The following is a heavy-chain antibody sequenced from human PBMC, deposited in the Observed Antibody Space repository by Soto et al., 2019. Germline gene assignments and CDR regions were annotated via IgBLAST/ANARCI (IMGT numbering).Heavy chain of an antibody. CDR2: IVVGSGNT. CDR1: GFTFTSSA. Sequence: SVKVSCKASGFTFTSSAVQWVRQARGQRLEWIGWIVVGSGNTNYAQKFQERVTITRDMSTSTAYMELSSLRSEDTAVYYCAAEEDSSGWYGSADAFDIWGQGTMVPVSS. J-gene: IGHJ3*02. D-gene: IGHD6-19*01. V-gene: IGHV1-58*01. CDR3: AAEEDSSGWYGSADAFDI.